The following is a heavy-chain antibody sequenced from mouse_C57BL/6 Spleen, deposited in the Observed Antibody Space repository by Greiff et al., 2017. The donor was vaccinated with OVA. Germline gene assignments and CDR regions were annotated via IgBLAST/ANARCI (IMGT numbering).Heavy chain of an antibody. CDR2: LSSGSSTI. CDR3: AFIYYGNLYYFDD. J-gene: IGHJ2*01. V-gene: IGHV5-17*01. D-gene: IGHD2-1*01. CDR1: GFTFSDYG. Sequence: EVQLVESGGGLVKPGGSLKLSCAASGFTFSDYGMHWVRQAPEKGLEWVAYLSSGSSTIYYAATVKGRFTISRDNAKNTLFLKMTSLRSEDTAMYYCAFIYYGNLYYFDDWGQGTTLTGSS.